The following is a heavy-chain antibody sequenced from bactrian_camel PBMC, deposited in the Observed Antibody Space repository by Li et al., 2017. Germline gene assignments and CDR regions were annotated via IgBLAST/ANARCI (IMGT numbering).Heavy chain of an antibody. CDR1: GAIYSSNC. CDR2: IGSDCKI. J-gene: IGHJ4*01. CDR3: VIDILGDDY. V-gene: IGHV3S53*01. Sequence: VQLVESGGGSVQAGGSLRLSCATSGAIYSSNCMGFFRQPPGKKREGVARIGSDCKINYAESVQGRFTISRDNAKNTVLLHMNSLTPEDTAVYYCVIDILGDDYWGQGTQVTVS.